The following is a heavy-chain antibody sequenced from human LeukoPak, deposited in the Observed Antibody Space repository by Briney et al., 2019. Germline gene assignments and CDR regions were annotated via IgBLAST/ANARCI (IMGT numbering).Heavy chain of an antibody. Sequence: PSETLSLTCTVSGGSISSYYWSWIRKTPGKGLVWIGDIYYSGSTNYNPSLKSRVTISVDTSKNQFSLKLSSVTAADTAVYYCARGRGGGGSSNNWLDPWGQGSLVIVSS. V-gene: IGHV4-59*08. J-gene: IGHJ5*02. CDR3: ARGRGGGGSSNNWLDP. CDR1: GGSISSYY. D-gene: IGHD2-15*01. CDR2: IYYSGST.